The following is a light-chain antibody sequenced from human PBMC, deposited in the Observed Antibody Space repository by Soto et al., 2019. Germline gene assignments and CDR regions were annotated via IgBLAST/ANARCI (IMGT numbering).Light chain of an antibody. J-gene: IGKJ4*01. CDR1: QSVSSY. CDR3: QRYGSSPLT. CDR2: DAS. V-gene: IGKV3-20*01. Sequence: EIVFAQSPGTLSLSPGERATLSCRASQSVSSYLAWYQQKPGQAPRLLIYDASNRATGIPARFSGSGSGTDFTLTISRLEPEDLAVYYCQRYGSSPLTFGGGTKVDNK.